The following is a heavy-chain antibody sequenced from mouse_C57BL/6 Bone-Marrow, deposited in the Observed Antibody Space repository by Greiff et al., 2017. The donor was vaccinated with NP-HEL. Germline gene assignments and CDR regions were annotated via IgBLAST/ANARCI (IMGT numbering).Heavy chain of an antibody. V-gene: IGHV5-6*01. D-gene: IGHD3-1*01. CDR2: ISSGGSYT. Sequence: EVKVVESGGDLVKPGGSLKLSCAASGFTFSSYGMSWVRQTPDKRLEWVATISSGGSYTYYPDSVKGRFTISRDNAKNTLYLQMSSLKSEDTAMYYCARHSSARFAYWGQGTLVTVSA. J-gene: IGHJ3*01. CDR1: GFTFSSYG. CDR3: ARHSSARFAY.